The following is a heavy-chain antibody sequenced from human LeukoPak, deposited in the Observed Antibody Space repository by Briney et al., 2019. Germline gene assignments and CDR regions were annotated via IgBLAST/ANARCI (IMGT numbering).Heavy chain of an antibody. CDR3: ARGELVGLGATSAGWFDP. CDR2: INPNSGGT. D-gene: IGHD1-26*01. J-gene: IGHJ5*02. V-gene: IGHV1-2*06. CDR1: GYTFTGHY. Sequence: ASVKVSCKASGYTFTGHYMHWVRQAPGQGLEWMGRINPNSGGTNYAQKFQGRVTMTRDTSISTAYMELSRLRSDDTTVYYSARGELVGLGATSAGWFDPWGQGTLVTVSS.